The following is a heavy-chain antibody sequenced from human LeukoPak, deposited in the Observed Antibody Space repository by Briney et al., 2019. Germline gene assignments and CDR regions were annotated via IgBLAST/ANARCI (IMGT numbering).Heavy chain of an antibody. CDR3: ASPGLEYSSSSALGY. J-gene: IGHJ4*02. CDR2: INPNSGGT. V-gene: IGHV1-2*02. Sequence: GASVKVSCKASGYTFTGYYMHWVRQAPGQGLEWMGWINPNSGGTNYAQKFQGRVTMTRDMSTSTVYMELSSLRSEDTAVYYCASPGLEYSSSSALGYWGQGTLVTVSS. D-gene: IGHD6-6*01. CDR1: GYTFTGYY.